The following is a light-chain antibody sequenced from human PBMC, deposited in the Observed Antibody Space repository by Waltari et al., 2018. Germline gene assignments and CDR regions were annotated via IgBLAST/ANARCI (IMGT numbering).Light chain of an antibody. CDR1: SSDVERYNL. CDR2: EDI. V-gene: IGLV2-23*01. CDR3: FSYAGSGIYV. Sequence: HSALTQPASVSGSPGQSITIPFTGTSSDVERYNLVSWYQQSPGNPPKIMIYEDIKRPSGASNRFSGSKSANTASLTISGLQAEDEADYYCFSYAGSGIYVFGTGTKVTV. J-gene: IGLJ1*01.